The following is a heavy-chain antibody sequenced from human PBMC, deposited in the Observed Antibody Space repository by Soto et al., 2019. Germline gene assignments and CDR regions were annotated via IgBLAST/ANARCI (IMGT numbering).Heavy chain of an antibody. CDR3: ARGELTIFGGSVWYFEL. CDR2: IYYSGST. D-gene: IGHD3-3*01. CDR1: RGCISSYY. V-gene: IGHV4-59*01. Sequence: KPSETLCLTCTVSRGCISSYYWSWIRQPPGKGLEWLGYIYYSGSTNYNPSFKNRVAISVDTSKNQFSLKLSSVTAADTAVYYCARGELTIFGGSVWYFELWGHGTLVTVSS. J-gene: IGHJ2*01.